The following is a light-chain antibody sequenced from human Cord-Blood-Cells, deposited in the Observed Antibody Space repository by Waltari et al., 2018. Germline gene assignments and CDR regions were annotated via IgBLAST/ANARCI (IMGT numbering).Light chain of an antibody. J-gene: IGKJ2*01. CDR1: QSGSSSY. V-gene: IGKV3-20*01. CDR3: QQYGSSPLYT. Sequence: EIVLTQSPGTLSLSPGARATLSCRGSQSGSSSYLAWYQQKPGQPPRPLTYGASTRATGIPARFRGSGSGTDYTLTISRLEPEDVAGYYCQQYGSSPLYTFGQGTKLQSK. CDR2: GAS.